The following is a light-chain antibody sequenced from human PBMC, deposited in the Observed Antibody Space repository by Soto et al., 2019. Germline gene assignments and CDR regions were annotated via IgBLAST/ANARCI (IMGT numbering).Light chain of an antibody. J-gene: IGKJ5*01. V-gene: IGKV1-39*01. CDR1: QDIGTY. CDR2: AAS. CDR3: QQSYTTPRIT. Sequence: DIQMTQSPSSLSASIGDSVIITCRASQDIGTYLNWYQHKPGKAPKHLIYAASSLQTGVPSRFTGSGSGTAFTLTIDSLQPADFATYYCQQSYTTPRITFGQGTRLEIK.